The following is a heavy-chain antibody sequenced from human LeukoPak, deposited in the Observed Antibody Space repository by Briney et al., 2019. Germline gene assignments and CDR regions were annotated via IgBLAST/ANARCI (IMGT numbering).Heavy chain of an antibody. Sequence: SVKVSCKASGGTFSSYAISWVRQAPGQGLEWMGRIIPILGTANYAQKFQGRVTITADESTSTAYMELSSLRSEDTAVYYCASREPGYSYGWDYWGQGTLVTVSS. CDR1: GGTFSSYA. CDR2: IIPILGTA. J-gene: IGHJ4*02. CDR3: ASREPGYSYGWDY. V-gene: IGHV1-69*11. D-gene: IGHD5-18*01.